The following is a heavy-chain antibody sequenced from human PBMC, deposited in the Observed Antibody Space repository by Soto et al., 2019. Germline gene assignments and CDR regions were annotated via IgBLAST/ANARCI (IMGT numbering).Heavy chain of an antibody. V-gene: IGHV3-33*01. CDR2: IWYDGSNK. CDR1: GFTFSSYG. D-gene: IGHD4-17*01. CDR3: ARDTCDYALDD. Sequence: QVQLVESGGGVVKPGRSLRLSCAASGFTFSSYGMHWVRQAPGKGLEWVAVIWYDGSNKYYADSVKGRFTISRDNSKNTLYLQRNSLRAEDTAVYYCARDTCDYALDDWGQGTLVTVSS. J-gene: IGHJ4*02.